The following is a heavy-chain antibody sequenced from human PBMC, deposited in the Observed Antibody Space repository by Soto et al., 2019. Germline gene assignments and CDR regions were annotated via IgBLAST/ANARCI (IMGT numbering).Heavy chain of an antibody. CDR3: ARSMDVTLTVVDRDEYFDS. Sequence: QVQLQESGPGLVKPSETLSLTCTVSGGSISSLHWSWIRQPPGKGLEWSGYIHYSGSTNYNPSLESRVTISVDTSKNQFSLKLSSVTAADTAVYYCARSMDVTLTVVDRDEYFDSWGQGTLVTVSS. D-gene: IGHD3-22*01. J-gene: IGHJ4*02. CDR2: IHYSGST. CDR1: GGSISSLH. V-gene: IGHV4-59*01.